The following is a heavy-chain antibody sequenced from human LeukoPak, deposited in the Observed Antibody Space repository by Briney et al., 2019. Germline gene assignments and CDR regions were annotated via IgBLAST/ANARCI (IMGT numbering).Heavy chain of an antibody. J-gene: IGHJ4*02. CDR2: ISYDGSNK. CDR3: ARDTSSSGWLPLDY. D-gene: IGHD6-19*01. CDR1: GFTFSSYA. V-gene: IGHV3-30*04. Sequence: GGSLRLSCAASGFTFSSYAMHWVRQAPGEGLEWVAVISYDGSNKYYADSVKGRFTISGDNSKNTPYLQMNSLRAEDTAVYYCARDTSSSGWLPLDYWGQGTLVTVSS.